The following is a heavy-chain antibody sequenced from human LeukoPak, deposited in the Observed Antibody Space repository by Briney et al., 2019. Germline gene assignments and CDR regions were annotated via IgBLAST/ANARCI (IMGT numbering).Heavy chain of an antibody. CDR3: ARDLRVVITGSFDS. J-gene: IGHJ4*02. CDR2: ISYDGSNK. Sequence: QSGGSLRLSCAAPGFTFSSYGMHWVRQAPGKGLEWVAVISYDGSNKYYADSVKGRFTISRDNSKNTLYLQMNSLRAEDTAVYYCARDLRVVITGSFDSWGQGTLVTVSS. CDR1: GFTFSSYG. D-gene: IGHD3-22*01. V-gene: IGHV3-30*03.